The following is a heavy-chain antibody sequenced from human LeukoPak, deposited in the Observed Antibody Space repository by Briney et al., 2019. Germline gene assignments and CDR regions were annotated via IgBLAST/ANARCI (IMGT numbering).Heavy chain of an antibody. Sequence: PSETLSLTCTVSGGSISSSSYYWGWIRQPPGKGLEWIGSIYYSGSTKYNPSLKSRVTISVDTSKNQFSLRLSSVTAADTAVYYCARVRSTVTTLVAFDIWGQGTMVTVSS. D-gene: IGHD4-17*01. V-gene: IGHV4-39*07. CDR1: GGSISSSSYY. CDR2: IYYSGST. J-gene: IGHJ3*02. CDR3: ARVRSTVTTLVAFDI.